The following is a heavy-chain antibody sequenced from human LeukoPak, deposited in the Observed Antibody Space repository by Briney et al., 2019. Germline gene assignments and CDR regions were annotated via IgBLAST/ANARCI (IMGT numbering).Heavy chain of an antibody. Sequence: SQTLSLTCAISGDSVSSHSAAWNWIRQSPSRGLEWLGRTYYRSKWYNDYAVSVKSRITINPDTSKNQFSLQLNSVTLEDTAVYFCAANLGYCSGGSCFSWFDPWGQGTLVTVSS. CDR2: TYYRSKWYN. CDR1: GDSVSSHSAA. CDR3: AANLGYCSGGSCFSWFDP. D-gene: IGHD2-15*01. V-gene: IGHV6-1*01. J-gene: IGHJ5*02.